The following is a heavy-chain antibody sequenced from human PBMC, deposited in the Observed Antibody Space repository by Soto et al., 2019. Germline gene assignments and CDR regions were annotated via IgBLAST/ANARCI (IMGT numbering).Heavy chain of an antibody. D-gene: IGHD2-2*01. Sequence: SETLSLTCTVSGGSISSYYWSWIRQPPGKGLEWIGYIYYSGSTNYNPSLKSRVTISVDTSKNQFSLKLSSVTDADTAVYYCARLGYCSSTSCYADYYYYGMDVWGQGTTVTVSS. CDR1: GGSISSYY. J-gene: IGHJ6*02. CDR2: IYYSGST. V-gene: IGHV4-59*01. CDR3: ARLGYCSSTSCYADYYYYGMDV.